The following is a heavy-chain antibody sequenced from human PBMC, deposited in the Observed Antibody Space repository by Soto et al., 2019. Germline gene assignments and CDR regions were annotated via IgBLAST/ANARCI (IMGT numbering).Heavy chain of an antibody. V-gene: IGHV1-18*01. J-gene: IGHJ6*02. CDR3: AREGGHGTEKHIYGLDV. CDR2: MSGRSGDP. Sequence: QVQLVQSGGEVKKPGASVRVSCQAAGYPFHKFANHRERQAPGHGLEWLGRMSGRSGDPNCETTVRDRITMATDTSNNTAYMELRSLRSDDTSVYYCAREGGHGTEKHIYGLDVWGQGTTVTV. CDR1: GYPFHKFA. D-gene: IGHD1-26*01.